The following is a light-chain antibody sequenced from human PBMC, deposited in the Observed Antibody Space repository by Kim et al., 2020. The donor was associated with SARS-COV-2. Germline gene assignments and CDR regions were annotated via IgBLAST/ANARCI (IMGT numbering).Light chain of an antibody. CDR2: KAS. J-gene: IGKJ1*01. CDR1: QSVHTW. V-gene: IGKV1-5*03. Sequence: ESVGDPLTITCRASQSVHTWLAWYQQKPGQVPKLLIEKASDLQSGVPARFSGSGSGTEFTLTITTLQPSDFATYYCQQYHTHSTFGQGTKVDIK. CDR3: QQYHTHST.